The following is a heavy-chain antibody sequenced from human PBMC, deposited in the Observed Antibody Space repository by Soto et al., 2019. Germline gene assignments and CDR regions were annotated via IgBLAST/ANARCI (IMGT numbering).Heavy chain of an antibody. D-gene: IGHD2-2*01. CDR3: ARETYCSSGSCYVADY. V-gene: IGHV4-4*07. CDR2: IYSSGST. CDR1: GGSITGKY. J-gene: IGHJ4*01. Sequence: QVQLQESGPGLVKPSETLSLTCTVSGGSITGKYWSWIRQPAGKGLEWIGRIYSSGSTNYNPSLKSRVTMSEDTSKNQFSLRLTSVTAADTAMYYCARETYCSSGSCYVADYWCHGTLVTVSS.